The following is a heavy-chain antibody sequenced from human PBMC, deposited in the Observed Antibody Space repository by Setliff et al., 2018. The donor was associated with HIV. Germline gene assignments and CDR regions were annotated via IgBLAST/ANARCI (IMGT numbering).Heavy chain of an antibody. CDR1: GGSISSSSYY. CDR3: ASGPGYGWGSYRLDY. J-gene: IGHJ4*02. Sequence: PSETLSLTCIVSGGSISSSSYYWGWIRQPPGKGLEWIGTVYYSGSTYYNPSLKSRVTISVDTSENQFSLKLSSVTAADTAVYYCASGPGYGWGSYRLDYWGQGTLVTVSS. V-gene: IGHV4-39*07. CDR2: VYYSGST. D-gene: IGHD3-10*01.